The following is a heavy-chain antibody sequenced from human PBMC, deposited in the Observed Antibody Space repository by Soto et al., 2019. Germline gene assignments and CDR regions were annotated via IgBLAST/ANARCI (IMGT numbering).Heavy chain of an antibody. CDR2: IYYSGST. CDR3: ASGGVLAYCGGDCYSGFDY. D-gene: IGHD2-21*02. V-gene: IGHV4-39*01. CDR1: GGSISSSSYY. J-gene: IGHJ4*02. Sequence: QLQLQESGPGLVKPSETLSLTCTVSGGSISSSSYYWGWIRQPPGKGLEWIGSIYYSGSTYYNPSLTSRVTISVDTSKNQFALKLSSVTAADTAVYYCASGGVLAYCGGDCYSGFDYWGQGTLVTVSS.